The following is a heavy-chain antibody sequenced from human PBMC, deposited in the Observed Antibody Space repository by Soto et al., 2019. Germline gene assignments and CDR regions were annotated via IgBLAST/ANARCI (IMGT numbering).Heavy chain of an antibody. CDR3: ARDPKYSSGSGAFDP. V-gene: IGHV1-2*02. CDR1: GYTFTGYY. CDR2: INPNSGAA. D-gene: IGHD6-19*01. Sequence: ASVKVSCKASGYTFTGYYMHWVRQAPGQGLEWMGWINPNSGAANYAQKFQGRVTITADESMSTAYMELSSLRSEDTAVYYCARDPKYSSGSGAFDPWGQGTLVTVSS. J-gene: IGHJ5*02.